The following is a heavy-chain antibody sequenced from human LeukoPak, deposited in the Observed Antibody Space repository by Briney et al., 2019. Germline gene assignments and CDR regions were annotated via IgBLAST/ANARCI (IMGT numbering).Heavy chain of an antibody. D-gene: IGHD3-22*01. Sequence: ASVKVSCKASGYTFTNYAMNWVRQAPGQGLEWMGRINPNSGGTNYAQKFQGRVTMTRDTSISTAYMELSRLRSDDTAVYYCARDSPVYYDSSGYIGNWGQGTLVTVSS. V-gene: IGHV1-2*06. CDR2: INPNSGGT. CDR3: ARDSPVYYDSSGYIGN. J-gene: IGHJ4*02. CDR1: GYTFTNYA.